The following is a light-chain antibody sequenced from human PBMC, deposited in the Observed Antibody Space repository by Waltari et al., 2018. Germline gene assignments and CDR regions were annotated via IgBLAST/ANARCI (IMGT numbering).Light chain of an antibody. J-gene: IGLJ2*01. CDR2: DVS. V-gene: IGLV2-14*03. CDR3: SSYTSISTSGI. CDR1: SSDIGGYDY. Sequence: HSALTQPASVSGSPGQSITISCTGTSSDIGGYDYVSWYQQHPGKAPKLMIYDVSKRPEGVSNRFSGSKSGDTASLTISGLQTEYEADYYCSSYTSISTSGIFGGGTKVTVL.